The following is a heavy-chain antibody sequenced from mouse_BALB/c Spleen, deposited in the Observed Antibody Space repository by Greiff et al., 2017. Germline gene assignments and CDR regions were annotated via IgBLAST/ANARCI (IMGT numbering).Heavy chain of an antibody. Sequence: VQLQQSGAELVRSRASVKLSCTASGFNIKDYYMHWVKQRPEQGLEWIGWIDPENGDTEYAPKFQGKATMTADTSSNTAYLQLSSLTSEDTAVYYCNAWGGNYFPFDYWGQGTTLTVSS. J-gene: IGHJ2*01. D-gene: IGHD2-1*01. CDR2: IDPENGDT. V-gene: IGHV14-4*02. CDR3: NAWGGNYFPFDY. CDR1: GFNIKDYY.